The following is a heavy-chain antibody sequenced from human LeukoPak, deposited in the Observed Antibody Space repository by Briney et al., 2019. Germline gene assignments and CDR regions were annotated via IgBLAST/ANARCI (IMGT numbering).Heavy chain of an antibody. V-gene: IGHV4-4*07. CDR3: ARQEISGSYYGLDY. J-gene: IGHJ4*02. CDR1: GASINNYF. CDR2: VSSSGTI. Sequence: PSETLSLTCTVSGASINNYFWHWIRHPAGKGLEWIGRVSSSGTINYNVSLKSRVTLSVDTSRSQFSLKLSSLIAADTAVYYCARQEISGSYYGLDYWGQGTLVTVSS. D-gene: IGHD1-26*01.